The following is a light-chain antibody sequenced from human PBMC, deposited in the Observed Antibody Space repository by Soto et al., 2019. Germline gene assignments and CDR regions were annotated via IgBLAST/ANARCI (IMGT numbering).Light chain of an antibody. CDR2: LNSDGSH. V-gene: IGLV4-69*01. J-gene: IGLJ2*01. CDR1: SGHSSYA. Sequence: QPVLTQSPSASASLGASVKLTCTLSSGHSSYAIAWHQQQPEKGPRYLMKLNSDGSHTKGDGIPARFSGSSSGAERYLTISSLESEDEDDYYCQTWGTGIQVFGGGTKLTVL. CDR3: QTWGTGIQV.